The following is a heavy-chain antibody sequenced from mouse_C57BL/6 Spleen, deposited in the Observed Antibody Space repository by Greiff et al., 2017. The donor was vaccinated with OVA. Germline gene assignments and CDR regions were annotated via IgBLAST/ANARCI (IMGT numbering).Heavy chain of an antibody. CDR2: ISYDGSN. Sequence: EVQLQQSGPGLVKPSQSLSLTCSVTGYSITSGYYWNWIRQFPGNKLEWLGYISYDGSNNYNPSLKNRISITRNTSKNQFFLKLNSVTTEDTATYYCARALYDYDVKFAYWGQGTLVTVSA. CDR3: ARALYDYDVKFAY. V-gene: IGHV3-6*01. D-gene: IGHD2-4*01. J-gene: IGHJ3*01. CDR1: GYSITSGYY.